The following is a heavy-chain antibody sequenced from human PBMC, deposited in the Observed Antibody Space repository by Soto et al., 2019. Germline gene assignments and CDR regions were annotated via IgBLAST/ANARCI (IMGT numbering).Heavy chain of an antibody. D-gene: IGHD6-6*01. V-gene: IGHV3-48*01. CDR1: GFTFSSYS. J-gene: IGHJ4*02. CDR2: ISSSSNSL. Sequence: EVQLVESGGGLVQPGGSLRLSCAASGFTFSSYSMNWVRQAPGKGLEWVSYISSSSNSLYYADAVKGRFIIYRDNAKNALHLQMNRLRSEDTAVYYCASPVEFSTPRCIRWGQGTLVTVSS. CDR3: ASPVEFSTPRCIR.